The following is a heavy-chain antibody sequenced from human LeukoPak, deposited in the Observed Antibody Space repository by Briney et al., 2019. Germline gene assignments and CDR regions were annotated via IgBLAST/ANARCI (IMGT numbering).Heavy chain of an antibody. J-gene: IGHJ4*02. CDR2: IKSKTDGGTT. CDR1: GFTFSNAW. CDR3: TTDTIAVAGIYY. V-gene: IGHV3-15*01. D-gene: IGHD6-19*01. Sequence: PGGSLRLSCAASGFTFSNAWMSWVRQAPGKGLEWVGRIKSKTDGGTTDYAAPVKGRFTISRDYSKNTLYLQMNSLKTEDTAVYYCTTDTIAVAGIYYWGQGTLVTVSS.